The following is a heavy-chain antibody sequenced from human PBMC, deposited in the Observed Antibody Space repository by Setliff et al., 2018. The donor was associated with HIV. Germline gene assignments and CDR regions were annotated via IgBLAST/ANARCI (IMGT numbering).Heavy chain of an antibody. V-gene: IGHV3-15*01. CDR2: IIWFDGGTT. CDR3: TTTLSLWFGAPFDY. CDR1: GFRFRSYG. J-gene: IGHJ4*02. D-gene: IGHD3-10*01. Sequence: GGSLRLSCAASGFRFRSYGMHWVRQAPGKGLEWVAIIWFDGGTTDYAAPVKGRFTISRDDSKNTLYLQMNSLKSEDTAVYYCTTTLSLWFGAPFDYWGQGTLVTVSS.